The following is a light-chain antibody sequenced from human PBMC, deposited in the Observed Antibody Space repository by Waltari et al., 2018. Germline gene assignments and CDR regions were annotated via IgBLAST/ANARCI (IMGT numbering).Light chain of an antibody. Sequence: HSFLPSPPQASGTPGQGVAISFSEGGSTTGSNPEACYRNLPGTAPKLLIYNNYQRPSGVPDRFSASKSGTSASLAISGLQSEDEADYYCAARDDSLTGPEFYVFGTGTKVTVL. J-gene: IGLJ1*01. CDR1: GSTTGSNP. CDR2: NNY. CDR3: AARDDSLTGPEFYV. V-gene: IGLV1-44*01.